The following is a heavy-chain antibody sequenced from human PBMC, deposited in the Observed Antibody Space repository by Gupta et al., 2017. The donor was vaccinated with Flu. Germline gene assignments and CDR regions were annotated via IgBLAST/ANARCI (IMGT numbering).Heavy chain of an antibody. CDR1: GFTFDDYA. Sequence: EVQLVESGGGLVHPGRSLRLSCAASGFTFDDYAMHWVRQAPGKGPEWVSGISWNSGSIGYADSVKGRFTISRDNAKNSLFLQMDSLRSEDTAFYYCVKGGYSRGWPDNWFDPGGQGTLVTVSS. V-gene: IGHV3-9*01. CDR3: VKGGYSRGWPDNWFDP. J-gene: IGHJ5*02. CDR2: ISWNSGSI. D-gene: IGHD5-18*01.